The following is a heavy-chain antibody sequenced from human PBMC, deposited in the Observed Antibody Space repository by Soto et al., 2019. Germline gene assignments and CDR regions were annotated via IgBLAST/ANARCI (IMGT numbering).Heavy chain of an antibody. CDR2: VYWTGST. Sequence: SETLSLTCSVSGDSITTNGYYWGWVRQPPGKGLQWIGNVYWTGSTFSHPSLTSRVFISVDTSKNEFSLRLTSVTAADTAVYYCARSHYTYGLLIAYWGPGTLDTVSS. CDR1: GDSITTNGYY. CDR3: ARSHYTYGLLIAY. V-gene: IGHV4-39*01. D-gene: IGHD2-8*01. J-gene: IGHJ4*02.